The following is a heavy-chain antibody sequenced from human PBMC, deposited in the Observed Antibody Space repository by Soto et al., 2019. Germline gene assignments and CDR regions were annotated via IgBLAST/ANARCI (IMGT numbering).Heavy chain of an antibody. D-gene: IGHD3-10*01. V-gene: IGHV3-20*01. J-gene: IGHJ5*02. CDR3: AREYGSGSSPPWFDP. CDR1: GFPFAEYG. CDR2: VNKNGDKT. Sequence: GGSLRLSCAASGFPFAEYGMSWVRQVPGKGLEWVAGVNKNGDKTGYTDSVKGRFTISRDNAKNSLYLQMNSLRVEDTALYHCAREYGSGSSPPWFDPWGQGTLVTVSS.